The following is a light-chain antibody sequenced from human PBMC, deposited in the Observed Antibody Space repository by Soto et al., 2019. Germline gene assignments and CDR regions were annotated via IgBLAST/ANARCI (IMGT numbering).Light chain of an antibody. V-gene: IGKV4-1*01. Sequence: DVVMTQSPDSLAVSLGERATINCKSSQSVLYSSNNKNYLAWYQQKPGQPPKLLIYWASTRESGVPDQFSGSGSGTDFTLTISSLQAEDVAVYYCQQYYDTPLTFGKGTKVDIK. CDR3: QQYYDTPLT. J-gene: IGKJ1*01. CDR1: QSVLYSSNNKNY. CDR2: WAS.